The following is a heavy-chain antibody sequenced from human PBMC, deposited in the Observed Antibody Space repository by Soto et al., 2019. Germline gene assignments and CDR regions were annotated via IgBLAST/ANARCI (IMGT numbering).Heavy chain of an antibody. CDR3: VRDGTSYSSSWYGQDYYYYGMDV. CDR2: ISAYNGNT. J-gene: IGHJ6*02. D-gene: IGHD6-13*01. CDR1: GYTFTSYG. V-gene: IGHV1-18*01. Sequence: QVQLVQSGAEVKKPGASVKVSCKASGYTFTSYGISWVRQAPGQGLEWMGWISAYNGNTNYAQKLQGRVTMTTDTSTSTAYMELRSLRSDDTAVYYCVRDGTSYSSSWYGQDYYYYGMDVWGQGTTVTVSS.